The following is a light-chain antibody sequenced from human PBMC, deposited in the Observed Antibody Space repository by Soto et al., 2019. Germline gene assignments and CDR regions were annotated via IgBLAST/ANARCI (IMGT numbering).Light chain of an antibody. V-gene: IGKV1-39*01. CDR3: QQSYRAPLT. CDR2: AAS. Sequence: DIQMTQSRSSLSASVGDRVTITCRASQSISNYLNWYQQKPGKAPKFLIYAASNLQSGVPSRFSGSGSGTDFTLTISSLQPEDFATYYCQQSYRAPLTFGGGTKVEIK. CDR1: QSISNY. J-gene: IGKJ4*01.